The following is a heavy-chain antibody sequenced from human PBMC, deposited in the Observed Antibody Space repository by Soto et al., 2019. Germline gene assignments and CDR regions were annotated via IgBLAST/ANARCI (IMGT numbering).Heavy chain of an antibody. CDR3: AIPYSSSSTPYYYGMDV. CDR2: IDPSDSYT. J-gene: IGHJ6*02. V-gene: IGHV5-10-1*01. Sequence: PGESLKISCKGSGYSFTSYWISWVRQMPGKDLKWMGRIDPSDSYTNYSPSFQGHVTISADKSISTAYLQWGSLKASDTAMYYCAIPYSSSSTPYYYGMDVWGQGTTVTVSS. CDR1: GYSFTSYW. D-gene: IGHD6-13*01.